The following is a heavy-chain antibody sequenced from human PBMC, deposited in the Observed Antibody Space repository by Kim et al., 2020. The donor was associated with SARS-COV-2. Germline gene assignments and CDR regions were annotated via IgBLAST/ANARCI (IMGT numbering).Heavy chain of an antibody. V-gene: IGHV4-39*01. D-gene: IGHD6-13*01. CDR3: ARPHNSSSWYKDDAFDI. CDR2: IYYSGST. J-gene: IGHJ3*02. CDR1: GASISSSSYY. Sequence: SETLSLTCTVSGASISSSSYYWGWIRQPPGKGLEWIGSIYYSGSTYYNPSLKSRVTISVDTSKNQFSLKLSSVTAADTAVYYCARPHNSSSWYKDDAFDIWGQGTMVTVSS.